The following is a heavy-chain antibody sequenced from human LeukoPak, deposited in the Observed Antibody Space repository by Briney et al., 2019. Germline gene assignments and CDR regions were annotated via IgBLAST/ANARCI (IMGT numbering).Heavy chain of an antibody. V-gene: IGHV3-23*01. CDR3: AKPGKYQPHMDV. CDR2: ISGSGGST. J-gene: IGHJ6*04. Sequence: PGGSLRLSCAASGFTFSSYAMSWVRQAPGEGLEWVSAISGSGGSTYYADSVKGRFTISRDNSKNTLYLQMNSLRAEDTAVYYCAKPGKYQPHMDVWAKGPRSPSPQ. CDR1: GFTFSSYA. D-gene: IGHD2-2*01.